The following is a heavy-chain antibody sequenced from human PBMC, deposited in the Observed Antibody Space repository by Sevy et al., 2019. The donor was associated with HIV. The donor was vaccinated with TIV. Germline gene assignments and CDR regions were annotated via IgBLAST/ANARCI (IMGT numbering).Heavy chain of an antibody. V-gene: IGHV3-7*01. J-gene: IGHJ4*02. Sequence: GGSLRLSCVASGFTFSDAWMTWVLQAPGKGLERIAFINEDGSRLGYVDSVRGRFTISRENTKNSLYLQMNSLRAEDTAVYFCVSDRAYSALDYWGQGTLVTVSS. CDR2: INEDGSRL. CDR1: GFTFSDAW. CDR3: VSDRAYSALDY. D-gene: IGHD5-18*01.